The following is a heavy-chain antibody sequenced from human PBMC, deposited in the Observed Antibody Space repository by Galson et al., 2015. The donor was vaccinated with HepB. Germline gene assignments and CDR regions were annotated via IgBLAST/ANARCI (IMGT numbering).Heavy chain of an antibody. J-gene: IGHJ4*02. CDR1: GYTFNSYG. D-gene: IGHD3/OR15-3a*01. Sequence: SVKVSCKASGYTFNSYGISWVRQAPGQGLEWMGRINAYNGDTNYAQKFQGRVTMTTDTSTTTAHMELRSLRSDDTAVYYCARGSRSVIFGDFDYWGQGTLVTVSS. V-gene: IGHV1-18*01. CDR2: INAYNGDT. CDR3: ARGSRSVIFGDFDY.